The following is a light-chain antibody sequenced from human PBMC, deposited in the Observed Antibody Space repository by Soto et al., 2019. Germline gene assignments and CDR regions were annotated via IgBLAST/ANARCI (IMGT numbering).Light chain of an antibody. CDR1: QNIKTY. V-gene: IGKV1-39*01. Sequence: DIQMTQSPSSLSASVGDSVTITCRASQNIKTYLNWYQQKPGKAPNLLIYAASSLHSGVPSRFSGSGSGTDFTLTISGLQPEEFATYYCQQSFSSPPWTFGQGTKVEIK. CDR2: AAS. J-gene: IGKJ1*01. CDR3: QQSFSSPPWT.